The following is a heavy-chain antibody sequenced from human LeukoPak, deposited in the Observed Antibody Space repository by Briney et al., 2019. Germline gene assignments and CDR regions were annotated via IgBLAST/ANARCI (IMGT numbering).Heavy chain of an antibody. D-gene: IGHD6-13*01. CDR2: ISYDGSNK. CDR3: ARGLKDSSSWYGAFDI. Sequence: GGSLRLSCAASGFTFSSYAMHWVRQAPGKGLEWVAVISYDGSNKYYADSVKGRFTISRDNSKNTLYLQMNSLRAEDTAVYYCARGLKDSSSWYGAFDIWGQGTMVTVSS. V-gene: IGHV3-30-3*01. J-gene: IGHJ3*02. CDR1: GFTFSSYA.